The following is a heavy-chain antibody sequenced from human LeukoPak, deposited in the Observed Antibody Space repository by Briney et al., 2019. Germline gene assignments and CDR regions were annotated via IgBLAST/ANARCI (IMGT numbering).Heavy chain of an antibody. V-gene: IGHV4-59*01. CDR1: GASISSYY. J-gene: IGHJ5*02. CDR3: ARAGAWQIDP. D-gene: IGHD3-10*01. CDR2: IFYTGTS. Sequence: KSSETLSLTCTVSGASISSYYWSWIRQPPGKGLEWIGHIFYTGTSNYNPSLKSRVTISLDRSNKQFSLRLTSVTAADTAVYYCARAGAWQIDPWGQGTLVTVSS.